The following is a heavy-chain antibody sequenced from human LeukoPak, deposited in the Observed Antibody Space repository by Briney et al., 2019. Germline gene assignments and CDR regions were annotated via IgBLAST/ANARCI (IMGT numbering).Heavy chain of an antibody. V-gene: IGHV3-74*01. J-gene: IGHJ6*03. Sequence: GGSLRLSCAASAFTFTDYWMHWVRQAPGKGLVWVSRISSDESSTSYADSVKGRFTISRDNAKNTLYLQMNSLRAEDTAVYYCVRLLPAAGRYMDVWGKGTTVTVSS. CDR1: AFTFTDYW. CDR3: VRLLPAAGRYMDV. CDR2: ISSDESST. D-gene: IGHD2-2*01.